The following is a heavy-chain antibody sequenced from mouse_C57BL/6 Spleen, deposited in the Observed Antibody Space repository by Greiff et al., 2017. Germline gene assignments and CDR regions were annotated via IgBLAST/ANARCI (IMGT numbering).Heavy chain of an antibody. Sequence: QVQLKQPGAELVRPGSSVKLSCKASGYTFTSYWMDWVKPRPGQGLEWIGNIYPSDSETHYNQKFKDKATLTVDKSSSTAYMQRSSLTSEDSAVYYCATYYGASWGQGTLVTVSA. CDR1: GYTFTSYW. D-gene: IGHD1-1*01. J-gene: IGHJ3*01. CDR2: IYPSDSET. CDR3: ATYYGAS. V-gene: IGHV1-61*01.